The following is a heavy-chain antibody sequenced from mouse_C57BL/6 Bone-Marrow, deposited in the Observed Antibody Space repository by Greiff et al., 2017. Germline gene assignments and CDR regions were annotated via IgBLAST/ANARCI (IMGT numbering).Heavy chain of an antibody. J-gene: IGHJ4*01. CDR1: GYTFTSYW. CDR3: ARRGPAYYYGSSYGYYAMDY. D-gene: IGHD1-1*01. Sequence: QVQLQQPGAELVKPGASVKLSCKASGYTFTSYWMHWVKQRPGQGLEWIGMIHPTSGSTNYNEKFKSKATLTVDKSSSTAYMQLCSLTSEDSAVDYCARRGPAYYYGSSYGYYAMDYWGQGTSVTVSS. CDR2: IHPTSGST. V-gene: IGHV1-64*01.